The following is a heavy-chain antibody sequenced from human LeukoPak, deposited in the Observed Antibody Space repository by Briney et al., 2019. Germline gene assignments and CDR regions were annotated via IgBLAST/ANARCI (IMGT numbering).Heavy chain of an antibody. CDR3: AKDGGIAEAGGWFDP. V-gene: IGHV3-23*01. D-gene: IGHD6-13*01. CDR2: IIAGGGSP. Sequence: HPGGSLRLSSAASGFTFSSYAMRWARQASGMGLEWVSAIIAGGGSPYYADSVKGRFTISRDNSKNTLYLQMNSLRAEDTAVYYCAKDGGIAEAGGWFDPWGQGTLVTVSS. CDR1: GFTFSSYA. J-gene: IGHJ5*02.